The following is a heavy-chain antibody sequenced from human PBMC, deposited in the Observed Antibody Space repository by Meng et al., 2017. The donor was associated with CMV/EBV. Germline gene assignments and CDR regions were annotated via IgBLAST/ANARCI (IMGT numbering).Heavy chain of an antibody. CDR1: GGSISSSSYY. D-gene: IGHD6-13*01. J-gene: IGHJ4*02. V-gene: IGHV4-39*07. Sequence: HLQLPDSGPGLVKPSETLSLTCTVSGGSISSSSYYWGWIRQPPGKGLEWIGSIYYSGSTYYNPSLKSRVTISVDTSKNQFSLKLSSVTAADTAVYYCARGGIAAAGLHWGQGTLVTVFS. CDR2: IYYSGST. CDR3: ARGGIAAAGLH.